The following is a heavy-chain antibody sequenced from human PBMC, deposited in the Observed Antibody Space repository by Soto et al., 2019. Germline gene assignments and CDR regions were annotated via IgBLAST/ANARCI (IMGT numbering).Heavy chain of an antibody. V-gene: IGHV3-23*01. CDR1: GFTLSSYA. D-gene: IGHD1-26*01. CDR2: IGGSGGST. Sequence: EVQLLESGGGLVQPGGSLRLSCAASGFTLSSYAMSWVRQAPGKGLEWVSAIGGSGGSTDYADSVKGRFTISRDNSKNTLYLQMNSLRAEDTAVYYCAKYLFELPGDYWGQGTLVTVSS. J-gene: IGHJ4*02. CDR3: AKYLFELPGDY.